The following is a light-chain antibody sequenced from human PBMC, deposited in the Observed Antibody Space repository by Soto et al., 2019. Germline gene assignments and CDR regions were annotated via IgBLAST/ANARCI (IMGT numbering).Light chain of an antibody. Sequence: DIQMTQSPSFVSASVGDRVTITCRACQGISSWLAWYQHRPGRAPKLLIHAASNLESGVPSRFSGSGSGTDFTLTIRILQPEDFATYYCQQTTSFPLTFGGGTKLEIK. CDR2: AAS. J-gene: IGKJ4*01. CDR1: QGISSW. CDR3: QQTTSFPLT. V-gene: IGKV1-12*01.